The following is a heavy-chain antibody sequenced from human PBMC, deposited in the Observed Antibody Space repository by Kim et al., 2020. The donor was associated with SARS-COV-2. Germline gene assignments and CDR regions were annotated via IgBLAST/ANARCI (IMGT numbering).Heavy chain of an antibody. J-gene: IGHJ5*02. CDR1: GYTFTGYY. V-gene: IGHV1-2*06. CDR2: INPNSGGT. CDR3: ARRLRCSGGSCYGWFDP. Sequence: ASVKVSCKASGYTFTGYYMHWVRQAPGQGLEWMGRINPNSGGTNYAQKFQGRVTMTRDTSISTAYMELSRLRSDDTAVYYCARRLRCSGGSCYGWFDPWGQGTLVTVSS. D-gene: IGHD2-15*01.